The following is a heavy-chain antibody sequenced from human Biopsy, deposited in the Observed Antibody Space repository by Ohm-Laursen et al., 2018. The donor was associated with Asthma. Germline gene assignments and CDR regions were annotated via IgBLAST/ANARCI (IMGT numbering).Heavy chain of an antibody. V-gene: IGHV3-48*02. CDR1: GFTFSSYP. J-gene: IGHJ4*02. Sequence: SLRLSCSASGFTFSSYPMNWVRQAPGKGLEWLSYINNSSSIIYYADSVKGRFTISRDNAKNSLFLQMNSLRDEDTAVYYCARKARHGDYDFDYWGQGTLVTVSS. CDR3: ARKARHGDYDFDY. D-gene: IGHD4-17*01. CDR2: INNSSSII.